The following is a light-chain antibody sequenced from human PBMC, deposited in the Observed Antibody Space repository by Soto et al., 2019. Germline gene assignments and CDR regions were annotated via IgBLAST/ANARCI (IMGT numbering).Light chain of an antibody. Sequence: QSALTQPASVSGSPGQSITISCTGTSSDVDGYDFVSWYQHHPGKAPKLMIYEVSTRPSGVSNRFSGSKSGNTASLTISGLQAEDEADYYCSSYTSDWGVFGTGTKLTVL. CDR3: SSYTSDWGV. J-gene: IGLJ1*01. V-gene: IGLV2-14*01. CDR2: EVS. CDR1: SSDVDGYDF.